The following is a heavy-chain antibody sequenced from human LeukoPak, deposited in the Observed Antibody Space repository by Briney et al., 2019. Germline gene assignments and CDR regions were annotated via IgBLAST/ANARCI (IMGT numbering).Heavy chain of an antibody. V-gene: IGHV1-2*02. CDR2: IKPNSGGT. Sequence: GASVKVSCKASGYTFTGYYIHWVRQAPGQGLEWMGWIKPNSGGTNYAQKFQGRVTMTRDTSISTAYMEVSRLRSDDTAVYYCARVHWYYYDSSDSVFDYWGQGTLVTVSS. D-gene: IGHD3-22*01. CDR3: ARVHWYYYDSSDSVFDY. J-gene: IGHJ4*02. CDR1: GYTFTGYY.